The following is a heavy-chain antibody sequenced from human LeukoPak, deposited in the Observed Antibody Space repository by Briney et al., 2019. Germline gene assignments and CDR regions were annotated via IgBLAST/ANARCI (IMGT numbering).Heavy chain of an antibody. J-gene: IGHJ3*02. CDR1: GFTFTNAW. CDR2: TSQDERDK. Sequence: PVGSLRLSCAASGFTFTNAWMSWVRQAPGEGLEWVANTSQDERDKNYAHSVKGRFTISRDNAKDSLYLQMTSLRAEDTAVYYCARDTNYYDSKIYYDVLDIWGRGTMVTVSS. V-gene: IGHV3-7*01. D-gene: IGHD3-22*01. CDR3: ARDTNYYDSKIYYDVLDI.